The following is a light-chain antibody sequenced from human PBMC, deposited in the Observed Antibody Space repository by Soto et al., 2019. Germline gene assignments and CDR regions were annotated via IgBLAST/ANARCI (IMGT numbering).Light chain of an antibody. Sequence: EIVLTQSPATLSLSPGERATLSCRASQSVSSHLAWFQQRPGQAPRLLIYGASSRATGIPGRFSGSGSGTDFTLTISRLEPEDFAVYYCQQYGSSPWTFGQGTKVDIK. CDR2: GAS. J-gene: IGKJ1*01. V-gene: IGKV3-20*01. CDR3: QQYGSSPWT. CDR1: QSVSSH.